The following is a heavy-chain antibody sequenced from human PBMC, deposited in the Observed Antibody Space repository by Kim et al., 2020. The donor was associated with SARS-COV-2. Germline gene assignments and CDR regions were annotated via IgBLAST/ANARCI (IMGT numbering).Heavy chain of an antibody. CDR2: IIPIFGTA. V-gene: IGHV1-69*13. Sequence: SVKVSCKASGGTFSSYAISWVRQAPGQGLEWMGGIIPIFGTANYAQKFQGRVTITADESTSTAYMELSSLRSEDTAVYYCARGDLTLYALDPWGQGTLVTVSS. CDR3: ARGDLTLYALDP. CDR1: GGTFSSYA. J-gene: IGHJ5*02. D-gene: IGHD4-17*01.